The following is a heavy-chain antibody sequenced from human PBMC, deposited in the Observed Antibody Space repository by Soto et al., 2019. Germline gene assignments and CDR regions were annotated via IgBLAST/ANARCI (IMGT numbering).Heavy chain of an antibody. Sequence: QLQLQESGPGLVKPSETLSLTCNVSGGSISSSRSYWAWFRQPPGKELEWIANIFYAGNTYYNPSLKTRVTLPVDTSNHQFSLKLDSVTAADTAVYYCARQAAAPGIDLWFDPWGQGTLVTVSS. J-gene: IGHJ5*02. CDR1: GGSISSSRSY. CDR2: IFYAGNT. CDR3: ARQAAAPGIDLWFDP. V-gene: IGHV4-39*01. D-gene: IGHD6-13*01.